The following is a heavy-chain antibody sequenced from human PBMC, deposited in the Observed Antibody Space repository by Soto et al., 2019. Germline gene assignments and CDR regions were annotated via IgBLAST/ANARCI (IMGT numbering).Heavy chain of an antibody. V-gene: IGHV3-48*03. CDR3: ARDSAWIQLWPDTFDY. J-gene: IGHJ4*02. CDR1: GFTFSSYE. CDR2: ISSSGSTI. Sequence: PGGSLRLSCAASGFTFSSYEMTWVRQAPGKGLEWVSYISSSGSTIYYSDSVKGRFTISRDNAKNSLYLQMNSLRAEDTAVYYCARDSAWIQLWPDTFDYWCQGTMVTVSS. D-gene: IGHD5-18*01.